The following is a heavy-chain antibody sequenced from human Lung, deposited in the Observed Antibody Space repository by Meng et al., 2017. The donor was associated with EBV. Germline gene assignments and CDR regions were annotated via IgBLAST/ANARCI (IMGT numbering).Heavy chain of an antibody. CDR1: GCAISSVGPY. V-gene: IGHV4-31*11. D-gene: IGHD3-22*01. Sequence: WGRDCFNLSGTLSPPFAVFGCAISSVGPYWSWIRQHPEKGLEWIGYIYYSGSTYYKPSLKSRLTISVDTSKNQLSLRLSSVTAADTAVYYCARGLWYYDRGGYFDNWGRGTLVTVSS. CDR2: IYYSGST. J-gene: IGHJ4*02. CDR3: ARGLWYYDRGGYFDN.